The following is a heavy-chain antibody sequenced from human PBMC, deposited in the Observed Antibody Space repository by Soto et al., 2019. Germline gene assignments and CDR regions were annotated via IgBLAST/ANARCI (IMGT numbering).Heavy chain of an antibody. D-gene: IGHD1-1*01. V-gene: IGHV1-46*04. CDR2: INPSARSA. CDR1: GYTFTNYD. J-gene: IGHJ4*02. Sequence: AASGKVSCKASGYTFTNYDLHGARQAPGQGLEWVGMINPSARSASYAQKLRGRLTMDRDTSTTTVYMELSRLTSEDTAVYYCARDNSAANGVLDHWGLGTLVTVSS. CDR3: ARDNSAANGVLDH.